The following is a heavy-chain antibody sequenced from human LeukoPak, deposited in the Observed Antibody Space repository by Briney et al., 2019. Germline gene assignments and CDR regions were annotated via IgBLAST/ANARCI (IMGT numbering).Heavy chain of an antibody. Sequence: ASVKVSCKASGCTFTSYDINWVRQATGQGLEWMGWMNPNSGNTGYAQKFQGRVTMTRNTSISTAYMELSSLRSEDTAVYYCARAHTDYHILTGYYEFDYWGQGTLVTVSS. CDR1: GCTFTSYD. J-gene: IGHJ4*02. V-gene: IGHV1-8*01. CDR2: MNPNSGNT. CDR3: ARAHTDYHILTGYYEFDY. D-gene: IGHD3-9*01.